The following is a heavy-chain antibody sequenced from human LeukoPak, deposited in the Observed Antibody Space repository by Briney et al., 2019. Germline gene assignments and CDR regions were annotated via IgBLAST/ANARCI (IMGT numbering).Heavy chain of an antibody. CDR1: GGTFSSYA. J-gene: IGHJ4*02. V-gene: IGHV1-69*04. D-gene: IGHD6-13*01. CDR3: ARAGHGAAGVDY. Sequence: ASVKVSCKASGGTFSSYAISWVRQAPGQGLEWMGRIIPILGIANYAQKFQGRVTITADKSTSTAYMELSSLRSEDTAVYYCARAGHGAAGVDYWGQGTLVTVSS. CDR2: IIPILGIA.